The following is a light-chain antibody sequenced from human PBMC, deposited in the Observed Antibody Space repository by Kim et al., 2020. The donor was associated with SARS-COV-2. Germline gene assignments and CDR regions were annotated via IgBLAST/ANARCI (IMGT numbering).Light chain of an antibody. V-gene: IGLV3-1*01. CDR2: QDS. J-gene: IGLJ2*01. CDR3: QAWDSSIVV. Sequence: VPPGQTASITGSGDKLGDKYACWYQQKPGQSPVLVIYQDSKRPSGIPERFPGSNSGNTATLTISGTQAMDEADYYCQAWDSSIVVFGGGTQLTVL. CDR1: KLGDKY.